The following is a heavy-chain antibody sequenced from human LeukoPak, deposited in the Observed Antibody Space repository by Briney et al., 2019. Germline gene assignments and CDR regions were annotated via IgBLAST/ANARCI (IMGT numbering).Heavy chain of an antibody. CDR2: IYYSGST. CDR3: ARGIGTYYDSSGYSC. Sequence: SETLSLTCTVSGGSISSYYWSWIRQPPGKGLEWIGYIYYSGSTNYNPSLKSRVTISVDTSKNQFSLKLSSVTAADTAVYYCARGIGTYYDSSGYSCWGQGTLVTVSP. V-gene: IGHV4-59*01. J-gene: IGHJ4*02. CDR1: GGSISSYY. D-gene: IGHD3-22*01.